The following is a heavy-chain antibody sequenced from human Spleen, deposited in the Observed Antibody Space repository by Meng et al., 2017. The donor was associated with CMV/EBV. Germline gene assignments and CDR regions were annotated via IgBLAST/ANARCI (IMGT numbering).Heavy chain of an antibody. CDR1: GFTFSSYS. CDR3: ARDMGRDIVVVPALDY. V-gene: IGHV3-21*01. Sequence: GGSLRLSCAASGFTFSSYSMNWVRQAPGKGLEWVSSISSSSSYIYYADSVKGRFTISRDNAKNSLYLQMNSLRAEDTAVYYCARDMGRDIVVVPALDYWGQGTLVTVSS. CDR2: ISSSSSYI. D-gene: IGHD2-2*01. J-gene: IGHJ4*02.